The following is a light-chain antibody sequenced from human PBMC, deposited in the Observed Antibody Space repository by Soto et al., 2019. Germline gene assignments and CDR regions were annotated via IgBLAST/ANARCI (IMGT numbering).Light chain of an antibody. Sequence: QSVLTQPPSVSAAPGQKVTISCSGSNSNIGKNYVSWYQQVPGTAPKLLIYENNKRPSGIPDLFTGSKSGTSATLGITGLQTGDEADYYCGTWDSSLNSWVFGGGTQLTVL. CDR3: GTWDSSLNSWV. CDR1: NSNIGKNY. CDR2: ENN. J-gene: IGLJ3*02. V-gene: IGLV1-51*02.